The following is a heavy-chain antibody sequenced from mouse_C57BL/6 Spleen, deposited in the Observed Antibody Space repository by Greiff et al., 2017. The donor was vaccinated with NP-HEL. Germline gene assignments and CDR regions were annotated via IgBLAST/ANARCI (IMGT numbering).Heavy chain of an antibody. D-gene: IGHD2-5*01. CDR3: ARHYIVTTGGFAY. V-gene: IGHV5-9*01. CDR1: GFTFSSYT. CDR2: ISGGGGNT. Sequence: DVHLVESGGGLVKPGGSLKLSCAASGFTFSSYTMSWVRQTPEKRLEWVATISGGGGNTYYPDSVKGRFTISRDNAKNTLYLQMSSLRSEDTALYYCARHYIVTTGGFAYWGQGTLVTVSA. J-gene: IGHJ3*01.